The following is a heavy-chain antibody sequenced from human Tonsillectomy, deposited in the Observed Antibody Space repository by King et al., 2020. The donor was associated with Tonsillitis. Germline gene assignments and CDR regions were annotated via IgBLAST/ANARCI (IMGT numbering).Heavy chain of an antibody. V-gene: IGHV4-34*01. CDR1: GGSFTGYF. D-gene: IGHD2-2*01. CDR3: ARQSPFCSASNCYEFDS. Sequence: VQLQQWGAGLLKPSETLSLTCGVSGGSFTGYFWTWVRQSPGKGLEGIGQINHRGHTNYNPSLHRRVSISVDTSKNQFSLRLSSVTAADTAMFYCARQSPFCSASNCYEFDSWGQGTLAT. J-gene: IGHJ4*02. CDR2: INHRGHT.